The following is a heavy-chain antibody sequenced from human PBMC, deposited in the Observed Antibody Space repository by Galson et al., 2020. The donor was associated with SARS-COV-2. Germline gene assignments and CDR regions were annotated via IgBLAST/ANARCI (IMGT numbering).Heavy chain of an antibody. Sequence: QLGESLKISCAASGFTFSSYGMHWVRQAPGKGLEWVAVISYDGSNKYYADSVKGRFTISRDNSKNTLYLQMNSLRAEDTAVYYCATPRFTYYYDSSGHGGYFDYWGQGTLVTVSS. CDR3: ATPRFTYYYDSSGHGGYFDY. CDR1: GFTFSSYG. CDR2: ISYDGSNK. J-gene: IGHJ4*02. D-gene: IGHD3-22*01. V-gene: IGHV3-30*03.